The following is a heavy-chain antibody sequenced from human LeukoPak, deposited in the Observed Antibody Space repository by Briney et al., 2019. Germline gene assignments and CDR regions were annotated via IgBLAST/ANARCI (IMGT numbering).Heavy chain of an antibody. J-gene: IGHJ4*02. CDR3: TRRTEMATIEDFDY. V-gene: IGHV3-73*01. D-gene: IGHD5-24*01. CDR1: GFTFSGSA. Sequence: GVSLRLSCAASGFTFSGSAMHWVRQASGKGLEWVGRIRSKANSYATAYAASVKGRFTISRDDSKNTAYLQMNSLKTEDTAVYYCTRRTEMATIEDFDYWGQGTLVTVSS. CDR2: IRSKANSYAT.